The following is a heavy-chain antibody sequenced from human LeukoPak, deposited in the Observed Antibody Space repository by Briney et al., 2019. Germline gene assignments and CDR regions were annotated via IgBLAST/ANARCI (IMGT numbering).Heavy chain of an antibody. CDR3: ARWGSGDSFDI. Sequence: IPGGCLRLSCAASGFTFGIYSINWVSQDPGKGLEWVSSLSGSSNYTFYADSVKGRFTISRANAKNSLFLQMNSLRAEDTAVYFCARWGSGDSFDIWGQGTMVTVSS. V-gene: IGHV3-21*01. J-gene: IGHJ3*02. CDR1: GFTFGIYS. D-gene: IGHD3-10*01. CDR2: LSGSSNYT.